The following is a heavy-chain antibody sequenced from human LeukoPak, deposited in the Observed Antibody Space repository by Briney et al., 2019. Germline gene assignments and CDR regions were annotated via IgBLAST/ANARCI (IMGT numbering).Heavy chain of an antibody. CDR3: ARARGSGGNYYYGSGSYHY. J-gene: IGHJ4*02. CDR2: ISAYNGNT. Sequence: ASVKVSCKASGYTFTSYGISWVRQAPRQGLEWMGWISAYNGNTNYAQKLQGRVTMTTDTSTSTAYMELRSLRSDDTAVYYCARARGSGGNYYYGSGSYHYWGQGTLVTVSS. D-gene: IGHD3-10*01. V-gene: IGHV1-18*01. CDR1: GYTFTSYG.